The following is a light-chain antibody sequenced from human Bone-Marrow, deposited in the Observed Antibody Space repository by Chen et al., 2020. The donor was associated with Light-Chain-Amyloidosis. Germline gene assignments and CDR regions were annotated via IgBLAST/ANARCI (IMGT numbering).Light chain of an antibody. Sequence: QSVLTQPPSASGTPGQRVTISCSGSSSNIGSNTVNWYQQLPGTAPKLRIYSNNQRPSGVPDRFSGSKSDTSASLAISGLQSEDEADYYCAAWDDSLNGWVFGGGTKLTVL. CDR2: SNN. J-gene: IGLJ3*02. CDR1: SSNIGSNT. CDR3: AAWDDSLNGWV. V-gene: IGLV1-44*01.